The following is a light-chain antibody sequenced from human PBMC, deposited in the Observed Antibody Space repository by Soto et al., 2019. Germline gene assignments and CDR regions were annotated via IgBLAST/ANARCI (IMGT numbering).Light chain of an antibody. Sequence: QSVLTQPHSVSGSPGQSVTISCTGTGRDVGRYNWVSWYQQHPGKAPKLMIYRVSNRPSGVPDRFSGSKSANTASLTISGLQAEDEAVYYCCSFAGIYTRVFGGGTKLTVL. J-gene: IGLJ3*02. CDR2: RVS. CDR3: CSFAGIYTRV. CDR1: GRDVGRYNW. V-gene: IGLV2-11*01.